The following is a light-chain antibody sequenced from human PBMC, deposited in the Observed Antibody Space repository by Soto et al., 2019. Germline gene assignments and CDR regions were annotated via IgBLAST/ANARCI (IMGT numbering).Light chain of an antibody. CDR2: DVS. V-gene: IGKV1-5*01. J-gene: IGKJ1*01. CDR3: QQYNSHFP. Sequence: DIQMTQSPSTLSASVGDRVTITCRASQRVTSGLAWYQQKPWSAPKLLIYDVSSLESGVPSRFSGTGSGTEFTLTISSLQPDDFATYYCQQYNSHFPFGQGTKVDIK. CDR1: QRVTSG.